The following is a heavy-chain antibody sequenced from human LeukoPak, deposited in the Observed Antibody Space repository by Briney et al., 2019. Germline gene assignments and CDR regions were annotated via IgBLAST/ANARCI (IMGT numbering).Heavy chain of an antibody. CDR3: AKIPGAADWFDH. Sequence: GGSLRLSCAASGFTLSSYAMSWVGQAPGKGLEWVSAISGSGGSTYYADSVKGRFTISRDNSKNTLYLQMNSLRAEDTVVYYCAKIPGAADWFDHWGQGTLVTVSS. CDR1: GFTLSSYA. J-gene: IGHJ5*02. D-gene: IGHD6-25*01. CDR2: ISGSGGST. V-gene: IGHV3-23*01.